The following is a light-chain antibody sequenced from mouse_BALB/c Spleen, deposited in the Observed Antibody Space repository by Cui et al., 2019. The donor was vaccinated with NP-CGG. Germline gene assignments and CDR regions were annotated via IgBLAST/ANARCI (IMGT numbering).Light chain of an antibody. V-gene: IGLV1*01. CDR3: ALWYSNHWV. J-gene: IGLJ1*01. Sequence: QAVVTQESALTTSPGETLTHTCRSSTGAVTTTNYANWVQEKPDHLFTGLIGGTNNRAPGVPARFSGSLIGDKAALTITGAQTEDEAIYFCALWYSNHWVFGGGTKTDCP. CDR2: GTN. CDR1: TGAVTTTNY.